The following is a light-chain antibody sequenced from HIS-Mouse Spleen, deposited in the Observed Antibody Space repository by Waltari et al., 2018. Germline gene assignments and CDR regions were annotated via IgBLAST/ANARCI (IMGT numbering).Light chain of an antibody. CDR3: SLYTSSSTLV. Sequence: QSALTQPPSVSGSPGQSVTISCTGTSLDVGSYNRLSWYQQPPGTAPKLMIYEVSNRPSGVPDRFSGSKSGYTASLTISGLQAEDEADYYCSLYTSSSTLVFGGGTKLTVL. V-gene: IGLV2-18*01. J-gene: IGLJ2*01. CDR1: SLDVGSYNR. CDR2: EVS.